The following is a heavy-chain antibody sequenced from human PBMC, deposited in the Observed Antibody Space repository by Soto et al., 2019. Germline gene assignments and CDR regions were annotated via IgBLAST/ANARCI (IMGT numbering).Heavy chain of an antibody. CDR2: LSGTSIYT. V-gene: IGHV3-23*01. Sequence: PGGSLRLSCAASGFTFSSYAMTWVRQAPGKGLEWVSTLSGTSIYTYYADSVKGRFTIFRDNSKNILYLQMNSLRADDTAVYYCAKDEGGYDHSPVYWGQGSLVTVSS. CDR3: AKDEGGYDHSPVY. CDR1: GFTFSSYA. J-gene: IGHJ4*02. D-gene: IGHD5-12*01.